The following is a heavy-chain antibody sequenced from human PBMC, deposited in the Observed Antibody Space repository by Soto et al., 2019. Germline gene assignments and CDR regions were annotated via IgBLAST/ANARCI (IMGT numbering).Heavy chain of an antibody. CDR1: GYTFTSYA. Sequence: ASVKVSCKASGYTFTSYAMHWVRQAPGQRLEWMGWINAGNGNTKYSQKFQGRVTITRDTSASTAYMELSSLRSEDTAVYYCARAFYHDSSDYFDVLPSRYWGLGTLVTVSS. V-gene: IGHV1-3*01. CDR3: ARAFYHDSSDYFDVLPSRY. J-gene: IGHJ4*02. D-gene: IGHD3-22*01. CDR2: INAGNGNT.